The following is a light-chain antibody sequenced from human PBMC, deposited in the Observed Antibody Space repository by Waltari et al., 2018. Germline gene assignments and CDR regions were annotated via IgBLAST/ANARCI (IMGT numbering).Light chain of an antibody. V-gene: IGKV1-12*01. Sequence: EIQMTQSPSSVSASAGDTVSITCRASQAISSWLAWYQQKPGDSPNLLIYHASNLQSGVASRFSGSGSGTDFTLTISSLRPEDSATYYCQQGSAFPPTFGQGTKVEV. CDR3: QQGSAFPPT. CDR1: QAISSW. J-gene: IGKJ1*01. CDR2: HAS.